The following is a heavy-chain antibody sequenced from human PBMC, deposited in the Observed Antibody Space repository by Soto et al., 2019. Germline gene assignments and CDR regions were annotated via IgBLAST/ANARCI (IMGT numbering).Heavy chain of an antibody. CDR2: IYHSGAT. CDR1: PFSVTNNKY. Sequence: QAQLQESGTGLVRPSGTLSLTCTVSPFSVTNNKYWNWVRQSPGKALEWIGEIYHSGATNYNPSLGGRATMSMGQSTNQISLKLTSVTAADTAAYYSARDSRYCTDGGCSIVRDAFDVWGQGTLVTVSS. J-gene: IGHJ3*01. V-gene: IGHV4-4*02. D-gene: IGHD2-15*01. CDR3: ARDSRYCTDGGCSIVRDAFDV.